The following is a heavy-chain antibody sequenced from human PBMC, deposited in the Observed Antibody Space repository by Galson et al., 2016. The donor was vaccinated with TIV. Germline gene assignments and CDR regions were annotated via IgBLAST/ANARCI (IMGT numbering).Heavy chain of an antibody. CDR3: ARLGLNWFDP. CDR1: GFTFSRHG. CDR2: IGPDGNDK. Sequence: SLRLSCAASGFTFSRHGIHWVRHTPGTGLEWVTFIGPDGNDKSYGDSVKGRFTIPRDNSMSRIYLQMNDLRLEDTAIYYCARLGLNWFDPWGQGTQVTVSS. J-gene: IGHJ5*02. D-gene: IGHD3-16*01. V-gene: IGHV3-30*02.